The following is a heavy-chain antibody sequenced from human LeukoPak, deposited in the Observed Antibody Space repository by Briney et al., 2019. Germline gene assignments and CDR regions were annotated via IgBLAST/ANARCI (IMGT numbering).Heavy chain of an antibody. CDR2: IIPIFGTA. Sequence: GASVKVSCKASGYTFTGYYMHWVRQAPGQGLEWMGGIIPIFGTANYAQKFQGRVTITADESTSTAYMELSSLRSEDTAVYYCAWSGDYVWGSLGYFEYWGQGTLVTVSS. J-gene: IGHJ4*02. V-gene: IGHV1-69*13. D-gene: IGHD3-16*01. CDR1: GYTFTGYY. CDR3: AWSGDYVWGSLGYFEY.